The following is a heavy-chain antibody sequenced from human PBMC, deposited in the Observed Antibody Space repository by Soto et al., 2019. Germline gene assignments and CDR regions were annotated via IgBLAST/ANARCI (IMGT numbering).Heavy chain of an antibody. CDR3: ASWGGGSWLGPFDY. CDR2: ISDSSSTI. CDR1: GFTFSKNA. V-gene: IGHV3-48*02. J-gene: IGHJ4*02. D-gene: IGHD6-13*01. Sequence: EVHLVESGGGLVQPGGSLRLSCAASGFTFSKNAMNWVRQAPGEGLEWISYISDSSSTIYYAVSVKGRFTISRDNAKMVLYLQMNSLRDEDTAVYDCASWGGGSWLGPFDYWGQGTLVTVSS.